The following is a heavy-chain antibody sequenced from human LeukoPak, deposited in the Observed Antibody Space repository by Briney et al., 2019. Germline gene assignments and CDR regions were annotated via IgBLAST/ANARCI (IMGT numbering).Heavy chain of an antibody. D-gene: IGHD3-22*01. CDR2: IIPIFGTA. J-gene: IGHJ4*02. Sequence: SVKVSCKASGGTFSSYAISWVRQAPGQGLEWMGGIIPIFGTANYAQKFQGRVTITADESTSTAYMELSSLRSEDTAADYCARERLLKDYYECRGYYYFDYWGQGTLVTVSS. V-gene: IGHV1-69*13. CDR3: ARERLLKDYYECRGYYYFDY. CDR1: GGTFSSYA.